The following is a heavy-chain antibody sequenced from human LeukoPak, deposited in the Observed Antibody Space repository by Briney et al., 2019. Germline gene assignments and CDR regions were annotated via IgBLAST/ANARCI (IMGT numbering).Heavy chain of an antibody. V-gene: IGHV3-21*01. CDR3: ARSRSMSKNDKNLRY. Sequence: GGSLILSCAASGFTFSAYTMNWVRHAPGKGLEWVSSIKASDNYIYYAASVAGRFTISTDAAQNSLYLQMDSLRAEDTATYYCARSRSMSKNDKNLRYWGQARLATVSS. CDR2: IKASDNYI. CDR1: GFTFSAYT. J-gene: IGHJ4*02. D-gene: IGHD1-26*01.